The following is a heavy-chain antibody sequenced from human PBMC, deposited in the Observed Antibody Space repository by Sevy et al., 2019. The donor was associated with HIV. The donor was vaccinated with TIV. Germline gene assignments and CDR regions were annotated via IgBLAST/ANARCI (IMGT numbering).Heavy chain of an antibody. V-gene: IGHV4-61*08. D-gene: IGHD6-13*01. Sequence: SETLSLTCAVSGGSVSSGDYYWSWIRQPPGKGLEWIGYVSYIGSTNYSPSLKSRLTISVDTSRNQFSLKLNSVTAADTAVYYCARDRIAAAGGHFDSWGQGTLVTVSS. CDR1: GGSVSSGDYY. CDR2: VSYIGST. CDR3: ARDRIAAAGGHFDS. J-gene: IGHJ4*02.